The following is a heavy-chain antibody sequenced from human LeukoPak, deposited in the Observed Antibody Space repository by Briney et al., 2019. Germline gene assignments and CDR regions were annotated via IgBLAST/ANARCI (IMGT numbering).Heavy chain of an antibody. J-gene: IGHJ4*02. CDR1: GFTVSSNY. D-gene: IGHD6-19*01. CDR3: ASPLLSSSGWYYFDY. CDR2: IYSGGST. Sequence: PGGSLRLSCAASGFTVSSNYMSWVRQAPGKGLEWVSVIYSGGSTYYADSVKGRFTISRDNSKNTLYLQMNSLRAEDTAVYYCASPLLSSSGWYYFDYWGQGTQVTVSS. V-gene: IGHV3-66*01.